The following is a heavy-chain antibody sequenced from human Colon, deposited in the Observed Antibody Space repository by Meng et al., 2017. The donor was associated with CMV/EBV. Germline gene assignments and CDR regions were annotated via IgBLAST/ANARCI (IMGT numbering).Heavy chain of an antibody. Sequence: SVKVSCKASGGTFSTYTITWVRQAPGQGLEWMGRIIPILNRPDYAQSFQGRVSITAGKSTSTAYMELSSLRSEDTAVYYCARNLGQNWNFEALDSWGQGTLVTVSS. CDR3: ARNLGQNWNFEALDS. J-gene: IGHJ4*02. V-gene: IGHV1-69*02. CDR1: GGTFSTYT. D-gene: IGHD1-7*01. CDR2: IIPILNRP.